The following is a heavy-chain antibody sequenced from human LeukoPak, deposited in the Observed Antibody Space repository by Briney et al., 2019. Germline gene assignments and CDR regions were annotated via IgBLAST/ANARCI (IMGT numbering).Heavy chain of an antibody. Sequence: AGGSLRHSCAASGFNFSNYALSWVRQAPGKGLEWISSISSSGATTYYADSVKGRFPISRDNSKSTLSLQMNSLRAEDTAVYYCAKGGISGYLDYWGQGTLVTVSS. D-gene: IGHD2-15*01. V-gene: IGHV3-23*01. CDR2: ISSSGATT. CDR1: GFNFSNYA. J-gene: IGHJ4*02. CDR3: AKGGISGYLDY.